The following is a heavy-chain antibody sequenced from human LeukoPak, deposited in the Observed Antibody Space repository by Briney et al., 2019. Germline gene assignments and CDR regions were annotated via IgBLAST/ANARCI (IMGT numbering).Heavy chain of an antibody. Sequence: SETLSLTCTVSGVSISSGGYYWSWLRQHPGKGLEWIGYIYYSGSTYYNPSLKSRVTISVHTSKNQFSLKLNSVTAADTAVYYCARSGSRYWGQGTLVTVFS. CDR3: ARSGSRY. J-gene: IGHJ4*02. D-gene: IGHD3-10*01. CDR1: GVSISSGGYY. V-gene: IGHV4-31*03. CDR2: IYYSGST.